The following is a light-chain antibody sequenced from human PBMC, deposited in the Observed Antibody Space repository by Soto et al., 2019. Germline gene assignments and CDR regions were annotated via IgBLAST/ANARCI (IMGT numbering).Light chain of an antibody. CDR2: GAS. Sequence: EIVLTQSPGTLSLSPGERATLSCRASQSVSSNYLAWYQQRPGQAPRLLIFGASYRATGIPDRFSGNGSGTDFTLTISRLEPEDFAVYYCQHYGSAPAEFTFGPGTRVDSK. CDR1: QSVSSNY. V-gene: IGKV3-20*01. J-gene: IGKJ3*01. CDR3: QHYGSAPAEFT.